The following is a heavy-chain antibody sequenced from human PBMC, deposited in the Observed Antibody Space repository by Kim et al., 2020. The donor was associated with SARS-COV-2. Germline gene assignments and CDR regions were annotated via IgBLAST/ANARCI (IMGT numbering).Heavy chain of an antibody. Sequence: ASVKVSCKASGYTFTSYYIHWVRQAPGQGLEWMGIINPSGGSTTYAQNLQGRVTMTRDTSTNTVYMELSSLRSEDTAVYYCAIDLAYCGVDCYSGIAYWGQGTLDTVSS. CDR2: INPSGGST. CDR1: GYTFTSYY. V-gene: IGHV1-46*04. D-gene: IGHD2-21*02. CDR3: AIDLAYCGVDCYSGIAY. J-gene: IGHJ4*02.